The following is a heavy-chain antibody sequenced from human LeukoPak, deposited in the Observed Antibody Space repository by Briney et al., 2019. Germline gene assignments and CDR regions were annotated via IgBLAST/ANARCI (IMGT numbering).Heavy chain of an antibody. V-gene: IGHV1-2*02. D-gene: IGHD1-1*01. Sequence: GASVKVSCKASGYTFTGYYMHWGRQAPGQGLEWMGWINPNSGGTNYAEKFQGRVTMTRDTSISTAYMELSRLRSDDTAVYYCAREPTYTTKVSNNWFDPWGQGTLVTVSS. CDR1: GYTFTGYY. J-gene: IGHJ5*02. CDR3: AREPTYTTKVSNNWFDP. CDR2: INPNSGGT.